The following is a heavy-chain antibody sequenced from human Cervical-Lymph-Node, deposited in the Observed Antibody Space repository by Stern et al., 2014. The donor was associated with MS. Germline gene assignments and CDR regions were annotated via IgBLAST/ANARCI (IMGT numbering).Heavy chain of an antibody. Sequence: VQLLESGAEVRKPGSSVRVSCKTSGGTFSSYTISWVRPVPGQGLEWMGRIIPMYDIANYAQKFQGRVTITADKSTSTAYMELSSLRSEDTAVYYCARVPLVVLVPTRGDAFDIWGQGTMVTVSS. J-gene: IGHJ3*02. D-gene: IGHD2-21*01. CDR1: GGTFSSYT. CDR3: ARVPLVVLVPTRGDAFDI. V-gene: IGHV1-69*09. CDR2: IIPMYDIA.